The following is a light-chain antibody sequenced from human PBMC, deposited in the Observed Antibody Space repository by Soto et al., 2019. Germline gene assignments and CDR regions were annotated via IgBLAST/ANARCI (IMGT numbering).Light chain of an antibody. V-gene: IGKV3-15*01. CDR3: QQYNNWPSPAKYS. Sequence: EIVMTQSPATLSVSPGERATLSCRASQSVSSNLAWYQQKPGQAPRLLIYGASTRATGIPARFSGSGSGTEFTLTISSLQSQDFAVYYCQQYNNWPSPAKYSFGGGTKVEIK. CDR1: QSVSSN. J-gene: IGKJ4*01. CDR2: GAS.